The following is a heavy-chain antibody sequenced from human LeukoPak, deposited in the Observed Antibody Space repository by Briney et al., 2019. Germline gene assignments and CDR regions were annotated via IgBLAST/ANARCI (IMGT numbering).Heavy chain of an antibody. J-gene: IGHJ4*02. CDR1: GGSISSSSYY. D-gene: IGHD6-13*01. Sequence: SETLSLTCTVSGGSISSSSYYWGWIRQPPGKGLEWIGSIYYSGSTYYNPSLKSRVTISVDTSKNQFSLKLSSVTAADTAVYYCARDLYGAAGTEPVDYWGQGTLVTVSS. CDR3: ARDLYGAAGTEPVDY. CDR2: IYYSGST. V-gene: IGHV4-39*02.